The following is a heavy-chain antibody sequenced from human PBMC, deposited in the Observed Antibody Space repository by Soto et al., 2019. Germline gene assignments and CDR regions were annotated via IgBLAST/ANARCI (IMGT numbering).Heavy chain of an antibody. CDR1: GFTFSAYY. V-gene: IGHV3-11*01. CDR2: ISSSGDTG. Sequence: QVQLVESGGGLVKPGGSLRLSCAASGFTFSAYYMSWIRQAPGKGLEWISYISSSGDTGNYADSVKGRFTVSRDNAKNSLYLKRNSMIADDTAVYSCSRDRGAVVGQFFDYWGQGTLVTVSS. J-gene: IGHJ4*02. D-gene: IGHD6-19*01. CDR3: SRDRGAVVGQFFDY.